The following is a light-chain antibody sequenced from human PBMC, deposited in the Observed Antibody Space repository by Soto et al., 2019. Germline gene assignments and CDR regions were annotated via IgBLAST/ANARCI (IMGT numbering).Light chain of an antibody. V-gene: IGLV2-23*01. Sequence: QSVLTQPASVSGSPGQSITISCTASSSHIGSSNLVSWYQHHSGKAPKLIIYEGNKRPSGVSNRFSGSKSGKTASLTISGLQAEDEGTYYCCSYAGSSPLYVFGTGTKVTAL. CDR3: CSYAGSSPLYV. CDR1: SSHIGSSNL. CDR2: EGN. J-gene: IGLJ1*01.